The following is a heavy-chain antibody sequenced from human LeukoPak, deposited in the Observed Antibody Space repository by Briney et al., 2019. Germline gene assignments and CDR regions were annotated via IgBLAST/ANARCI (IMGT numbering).Heavy chain of an antibody. CDR2: IVVGSGNT. D-gene: IGHD2-15*01. J-gene: IGHJ4*02. Sequence: SVKVSCKASGFTFTSSVVQWVRQTRGQRLEWIGWIVVGSGNTNYAQRFQERVTITRDMSTSTTYMELSSLRSEDTAVYYCAADGAKYCSGGSCSEFWDYWGQGTLVTVSS. CDR1: GFTFTSSV. V-gene: IGHV1-58*01. CDR3: AADGAKYCSGGSCSEFWDY.